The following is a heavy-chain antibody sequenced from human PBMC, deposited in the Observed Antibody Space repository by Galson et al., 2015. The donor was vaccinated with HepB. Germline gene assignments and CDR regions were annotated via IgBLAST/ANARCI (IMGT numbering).Heavy chain of an antibody. D-gene: IGHD3-10*01. V-gene: IGHV3-33*01. CDR1: GFTFSSYG. CDR3: ASGDYYGSGSYPKASFDY. J-gene: IGHJ4*02. CDR2: IWYDGSNK. Sequence: SLRLSCAASGFTFSSYGMHWVRQAPGKGLEWVAVIWYDGSNKYYADSVKGRFTISRDNSKNTLYLQMNSLRAEDTAVYYCASGDYYGSGSYPKASFDYWGQGTLVTVSS.